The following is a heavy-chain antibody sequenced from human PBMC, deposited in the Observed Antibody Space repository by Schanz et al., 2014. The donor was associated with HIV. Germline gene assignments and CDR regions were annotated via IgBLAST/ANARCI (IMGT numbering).Heavy chain of an antibody. CDR2: IWYDGSNK. J-gene: IGHJ6*02. V-gene: IGHV3-33*03. CDR3: AKGIMGATEYYYGMDV. Sequence: QVQLVESGGGVVQPGRSLRLSCAASGFTFSSYGMHWVRQAPGKGLEWVAVIWYDGSNKYYADSVKGRFTISRDNAKNSLYLQMNSLGTEDTALYYCAKGIMGATEYYYGMDVWGQGTTVT. CDR1: GFTFSSYG. D-gene: IGHD1-26*01.